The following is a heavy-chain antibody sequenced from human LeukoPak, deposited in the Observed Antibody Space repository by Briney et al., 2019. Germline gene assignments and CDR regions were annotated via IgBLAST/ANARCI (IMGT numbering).Heavy chain of an antibody. CDR2: IYSGGST. J-gene: IGHJ4*02. CDR1: GFTVSSNY. Sequence: PGGSLRLSCAASGFTVSSNYMSWVRQAPGKGLEGVSVIYSGGSTYYADSVKGRFTISRDNSKNTLYLQMNSLRAEDTAVYYCARTRYNWNPDYWGQGTLVTVSS. CDR3: ARTRYNWNPDY. V-gene: IGHV3-66*01. D-gene: IGHD1-20*01.